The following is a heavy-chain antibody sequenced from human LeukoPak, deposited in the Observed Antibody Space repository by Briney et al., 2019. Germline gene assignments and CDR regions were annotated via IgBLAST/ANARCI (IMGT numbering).Heavy chain of an antibody. D-gene: IGHD6-19*01. CDR2: IYYNRST. CDR1: GGSISSGGYY. V-gene: IGHV4-31*03. J-gene: IGHJ4*02. CDR3: AREYSSGWYYFDY. Sequence: SETLSLTCTVSGGSISSGGYYWSWIRQHPGKGLEWIGYIYYNRSTYDNPSLKSRLTIPVDTSKNQFSLKLRSVTAADTAVYYCAREYSSGWYYFDYWGQGTLVTVSS.